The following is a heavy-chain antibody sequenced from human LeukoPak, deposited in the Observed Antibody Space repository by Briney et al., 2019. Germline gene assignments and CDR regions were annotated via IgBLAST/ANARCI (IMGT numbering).Heavy chain of an antibody. V-gene: IGHV1-2*02. J-gene: IGHJ5*02. D-gene: IGHD1-14*01. CDR2: INPNSGGT. Sequence: HWASVRVSCKASAYSFNRYGVSWVRQAPGQGLEWMGWINPNSGGTNYAQKFQGRVTMTRDTSISTAYMELSRLRSDDTAVYYCARDRIGISPEDPWGQGTLVTVSS. CDR1: AYSFNRYG. CDR3: ARDRIGISPEDP.